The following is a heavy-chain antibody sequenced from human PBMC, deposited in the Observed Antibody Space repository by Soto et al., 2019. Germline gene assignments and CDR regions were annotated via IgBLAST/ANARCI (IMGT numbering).Heavy chain of an antibody. CDR2: IYHSGST. J-gene: IGHJ4*02. V-gene: IGHV4-30-2*01. CDR1: GGSISSGGYS. CDR3: ARGNDYVWGSYRPTGHFDY. Sequence: QLQLQESGSGLVKPSQTLSLTCAVSGGSISSGGYSWSWIRQPPGKGLEWIGYIYHSGSTYYNPSLTSRVTISVDRSKNQFSLKLSSVTAADTAVYYCARGNDYVWGSYRPTGHFDYWGQGTLVTVSS. D-gene: IGHD3-16*02.